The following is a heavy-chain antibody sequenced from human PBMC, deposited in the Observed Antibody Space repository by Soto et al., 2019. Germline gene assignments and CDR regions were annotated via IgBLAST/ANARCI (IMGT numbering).Heavy chain of an antibody. V-gene: IGHV3-23*01. CDR2: ISGSGGSA. Sequence: GESLKISCTTSGFTFNNYAMNWVRQAPGKGLEWVSFISGSGGSAYYADSVQGRFTISRDNSRNTLYLQMNSLRAEDTAIYSCVREGGGRYSPGSFDLWRRGTKVTVSS. D-gene: IGHD6-19*01. CDR1: GFTFNNYA. CDR3: VREGGGRYSPGSFDL. J-gene: IGHJ3*01.